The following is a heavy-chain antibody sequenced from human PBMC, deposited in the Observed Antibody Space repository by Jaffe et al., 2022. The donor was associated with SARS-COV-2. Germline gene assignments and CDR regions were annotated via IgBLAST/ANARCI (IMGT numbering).Heavy chain of an antibody. CDR3: ARDSYYGGNS. D-gene: IGHD4-17*01. CDR2: ISYDGSNK. Sequence: QVQLVESGGGVVQPGRSLRLSCAASGFTFSSYAMHWVRQAPGKGLEWVAVISYDGSNKYYADSVKGRFTISRDNSKNTLYLQMNSLRAEDTAVYYCARDSYYGGNSWGQGTLVTVSS. CDR1: GFTFSSYA. V-gene: IGHV3-30-3*01. J-gene: IGHJ4*02.